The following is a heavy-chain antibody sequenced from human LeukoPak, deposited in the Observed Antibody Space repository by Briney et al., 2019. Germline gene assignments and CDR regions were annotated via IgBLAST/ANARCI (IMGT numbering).Heavy chain of an antibody. CDR2: ISGSGGST. V-gene: IGHV3-23*01. Sequence: PGGSLRLSCAASGFTFSSYAMSWVRQAPGKGLEWVSAISGSGGSTYYADSVKGRFTISRDNSKNTLYLQMNSLRAEDTAVYYCAKAKERFLEWFVNWFDPWGQGTLVTVSS. CDR1: GFTFSSYA. D-gene: IGHD3-3*01. CDR3: AKAKERFLEWFVNWFDP. J-gene: IGHJ5*02.